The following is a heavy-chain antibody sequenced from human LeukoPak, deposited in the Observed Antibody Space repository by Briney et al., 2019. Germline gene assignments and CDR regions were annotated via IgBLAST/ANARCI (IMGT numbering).Heavy chain of an antibody. J-gene: IGHJ6*02. CDR1: GYTFTSYA. CDR3: ARVRYYYGSYGMDV. CDR2: INTNTGNP. V-gene: IGHV7-4-1*02. D-gene: IGHD3-16*02. Sequence: ASVKVSCKASGYTFTSYAMYWVRQAPGQGLEWTGWINTNTGNPTYAQGFTGRFVFSLDTSVSTAYLQISSLKAEDTAVYYCARVRYYYGSYGMDVWGQGTTVTVSS.